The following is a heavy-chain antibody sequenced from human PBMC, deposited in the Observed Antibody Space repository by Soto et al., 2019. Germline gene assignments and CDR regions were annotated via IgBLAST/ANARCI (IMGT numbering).Heavy chain of an antibody. V-gene: IGHV1-2*04. CDR3: ARVGGTSELNYGLDV. D-gene: IGHD1-7*01. J-gene: IGHJ6*02. Sequence: ASVKVSCKASGFTFTDYYIHWVRQAPGQGLQWMGWLNSNSGGTHYAQKFQGLVTLTSDTTIRTAYMGLSSLRSDDTAVYYCARVGGTSELNYGLDVWGQGTSVTVSS. CDR2: LNSNSGGT. CDR1: GFTFTDYY.